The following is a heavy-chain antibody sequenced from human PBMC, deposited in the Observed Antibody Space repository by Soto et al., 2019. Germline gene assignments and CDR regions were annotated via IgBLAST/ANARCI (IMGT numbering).Heavy chain of an antibody. Sequence: QVQLVESGGGVVQPGRSLRLTCAASGIPFSASGMHWVRQVPGKGLEWVAMIWSDGSQKHYADSVKGRFTISSDNSKNMVYLQMDSLRVEDTAVYYCGRDKGTTRLATWGQGNMVTVSS. D-gene: IGHD1-26*01. V-gene: IGHV3-33*01. J-gene: IGHJ5*02. CDR3: GRDKGTTRLAT. CDR1: GIPFSASG. CDR2: IWSDGSQK.